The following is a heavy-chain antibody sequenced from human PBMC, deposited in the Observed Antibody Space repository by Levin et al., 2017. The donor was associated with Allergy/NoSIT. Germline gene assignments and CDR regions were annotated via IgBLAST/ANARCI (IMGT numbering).Heavy chain of an antibody. V-gene: IGHV3-48*03. D-gene: IGHD1-26*01. Sequence: GGSLRLSCAASGFTFSSYEMNWVRQAPGKGPEWVSYISSSGGTMYYADSVKGRFTISRDNSLYLQIDSLRAEDTALYYCARGAVGGDVGSFDLWGQGTMVTVSS. J-gene: IGHJ3*01. CDR1: GFTFSSYE. CDR3: ARGAVGGDVGSFDL. CDR2: ISSSGGTM.